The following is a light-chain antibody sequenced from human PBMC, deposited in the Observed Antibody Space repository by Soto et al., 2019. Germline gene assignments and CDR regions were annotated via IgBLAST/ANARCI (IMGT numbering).Light chain of an antibody. Sequence: DIQMTQSPSSLSATVGDRVTITCRASQSIRNYLNWYHQKPGKAPKVLIYTASSLQSGAPSRFSGSGSGTDFTLSIGRLQPEDFATYYCQQTYSSPPGAFGQGTKVDIK. CDR3: QQTYSSPPGA. V-gene: IGKV1-39*01. J-gene: IGKJ1*01. CDR2: TAS. CDR1: QSIRNY.